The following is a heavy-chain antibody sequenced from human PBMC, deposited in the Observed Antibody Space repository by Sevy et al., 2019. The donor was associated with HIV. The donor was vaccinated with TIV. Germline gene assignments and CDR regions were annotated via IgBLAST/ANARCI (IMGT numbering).Heavy chain of an antibody. CDR2: FSFGCGKI. CDR3: AREGCTKPHDY. D-gene: IGHD2-8*01. Sequence: GGSLRLSCAASGFTFSKYSMSWIRQTPGKGLEWVSTFSFGCGKINYADSVKGRFTISTDESRNTFYLQMNSLRAEDTAIYYCAREGCTKPHDYWGQGTVVTVSS. CDR1: GFTFSKYS. V-gene: IGHV3-23*01. J-gene: IGHJ4*02.